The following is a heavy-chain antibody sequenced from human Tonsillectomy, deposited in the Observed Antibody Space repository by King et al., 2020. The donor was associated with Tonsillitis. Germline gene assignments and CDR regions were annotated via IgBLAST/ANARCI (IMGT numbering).Heavy chain of an antibody. Sequence: VQLVESGGGLVKPGGSLRLSCAASGFTFSSYSMNWVRQAPGKRLEWVSSISSSSTYIFYADSVNGRFTISRDNAKNSLYLQMNSLRVEDTALYYCARSGEQLGQGGYYYYGLDVWGQGTTVTVSS. D-gene: IGHD6-6*01. CDR1: GFTFSSYS. CDR3: ARSGEQLGQGGYYYYGLDV. J-gene: IGHJ6*02. CDR2: ISSSSTYI. V-gene: IGHV3-21*01.